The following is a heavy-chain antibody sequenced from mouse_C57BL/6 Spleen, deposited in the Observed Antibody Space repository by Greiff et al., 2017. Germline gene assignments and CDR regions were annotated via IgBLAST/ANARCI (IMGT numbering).Heavy chain of an antibody. V-gene: IGHV3-6*01. J-gene: IGHJ1*03. CDR1: GYSITSGYY. D-gene: IGHD1-1*01. CDR3: ARPNYYGSSYGYFDV. Sequence: EVHLVESGPGLVKPSQSLSLTCSVTGYSITSGYYWNWIRQFPGNKLEWMGYISYDGSNNYNPSLKNRISITRDTSKNQFVLKLNSVTTEDTATYYCARPNYYGSSYGYFDVWGTGTTVTVSS. CDR2: ISYDGSN.